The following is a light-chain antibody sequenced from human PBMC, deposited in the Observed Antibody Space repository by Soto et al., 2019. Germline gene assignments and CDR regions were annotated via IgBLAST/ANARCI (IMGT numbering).Light chain of an antibody. V-gene: IGLV2-8*01. J-gene: IGLJ2*01. Sequence: QSALTQPPSASGSLGRSVTISCTGTSSEIGRYNFVSWYQHHPGKAPRLIIYEVTKRPSGVPDRFSGSKSDSTASLTVSGLQAEDEAVYYCSSYTGSTNLVVFGGGTNLTVL. CDR3: SSYTGSTNLVV. CDR1: SSEIGRYNF. CDR2: EVT.